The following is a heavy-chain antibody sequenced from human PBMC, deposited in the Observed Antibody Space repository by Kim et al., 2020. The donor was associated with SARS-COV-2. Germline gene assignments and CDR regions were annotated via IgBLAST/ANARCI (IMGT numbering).Heavy chain of an antibody. Sequence: GGSLRLPCAASGFTFSTYSMHWVRQPPGQGPQWLARIYVDDISTTYADFVKGRFSISRDNAKNTLYLQMTDLRAEDTGIYFCARDCYNRDLDVWGKGTTVIV. V-gene: IGHV3-74*03. J-gene: IGHJ6*03. CDR2: IYVDDIST. D-gene: IGHD1-1*01. CDR1: GFTFSTYS. CDR3: ARDCYNRDLDV.